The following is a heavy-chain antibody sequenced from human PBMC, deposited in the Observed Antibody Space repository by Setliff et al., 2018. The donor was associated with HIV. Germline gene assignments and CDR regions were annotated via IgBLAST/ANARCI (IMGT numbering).Heavy chain of an antibody. CDR3: AKRATATAPFDY. V-gene: IGHV3-30*02. CDR1: GFSFSSYG. J-gene: IGHJ4*02. Sequence: TGGPLRLSCAASGFSFSSYGLHWVRQAPGKGLEWVAFIPYDGSYKYYADSVKGRFTISRDNSRTTMYLQMNSLRAEDTAVYYCAKRATATAPFDYWGQGTLVTVSS. CDR2: IPYDGSYK. D-gene: IGHD2-15*01.